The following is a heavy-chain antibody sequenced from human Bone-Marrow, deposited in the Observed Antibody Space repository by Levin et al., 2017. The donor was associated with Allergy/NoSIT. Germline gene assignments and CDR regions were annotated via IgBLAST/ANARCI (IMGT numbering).Heavy chain of an antibody. CDR3: AKVVGLLWSGIQAGGYFDL. D-gene: IGHD3-3*01. CDR1: GFTFSNYA. V-gene: IGHV3-23*01. J-gene: IGHJ2*01. Sequence: PGESLKISCAASGFTFSNYAMTWVRQAPGKGLEWVSSITNSGGSTFNADSVKGRFSISRDNSRNTLHLQMNSLTAEDTALYYCAKVVGLLWSGIQAGGYFDLWGRGTLVTVSS. CDR2: ITNSGGST.